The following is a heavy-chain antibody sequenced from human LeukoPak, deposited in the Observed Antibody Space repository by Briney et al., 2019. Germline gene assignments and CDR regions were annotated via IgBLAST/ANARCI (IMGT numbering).Heavy chain of an antibody. J-gene: IGHJ6*03. CDR2: INHSGST. Sequence: SETLSLTCAVYGGSFSGYYWSWIRQPPGKGLEWIGEINHSGSTNYNPSLKSRVTISVDTSKNQFSLKLSSVTAADTAVYYCARLRSTVVTPGGYYYYYYMDVWGKGTTATVSS. CDR3: ARLRSTVVTPGGYYYYYYMDV. D-gene: IGHD4-23*01. CDR1: GGSFSGYY. V-gene: IGHV4-34*01.